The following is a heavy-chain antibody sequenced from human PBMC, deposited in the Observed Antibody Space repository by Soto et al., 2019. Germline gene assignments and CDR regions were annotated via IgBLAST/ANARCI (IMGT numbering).Heavy chain of an antibody. CDR1: GFSLTTSGVG. J-gene: IGHJ4*02. V-gene: IGHV2-5*02. CDR2: IYWDDDK. CDR3: AHRILRTVFGLVTTTAIYFDF. D-gene: IGHD3-3*01. Sequence: QITLNESGPTVVKPAETLTLTCTFSGFSLTTSGVGVGWIRQSPGKAPEWLALIYWDDDKRYSASLKSRLTITKDTSKNQVVLTMASGGPADTATYYCAHRILRTVFGLVTTTAIYFDFWGQGTPVVVSS.